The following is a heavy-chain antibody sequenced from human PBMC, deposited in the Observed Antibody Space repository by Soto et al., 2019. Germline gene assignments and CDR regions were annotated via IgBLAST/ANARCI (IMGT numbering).Heavy chain of an antibody. CDR1: GDSISSNHC. V-gene: IGHV4-4*02. CDR2: VYRSGRT. CDR3: ARGIKAAARGSSYCDY. D-gene: IGHD2-2*01. Sequence: QVQLQESGPGLVKPSGTLSLTCDVYGDSISSNHCWNWVRQPPGKGLEWIGEVYRSGRTIYNPSFKSRVPIAVDKPKNQFSLNLRLVTAADTAIYYSARGIKAAARGSSYCDYWCQGSLVTVSS. J-gene: IGHJ4*02.